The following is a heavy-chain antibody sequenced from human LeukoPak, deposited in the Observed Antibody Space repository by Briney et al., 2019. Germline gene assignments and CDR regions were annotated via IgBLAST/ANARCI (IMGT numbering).Heavy chain of an antibody. CDR3: AKWGDYDVLTGYYVSDF. CDR2: ISGRSGST. CDR1: GFIFSNYA. Sequence: GASLRLSCAASGFIFSNYAMYWVRQAPGKGLEWVSAISGRSGSTYYADSVKGRLTISRDSSKNTLYLQMNSLRADDTAVYYCAKWGDYDVLTGYYVSDFWGQGTLVTVSS. J-gene: IGHJ4*02. D-gene: IGHD3-9*01. V-gene: IGHV3-23*01.